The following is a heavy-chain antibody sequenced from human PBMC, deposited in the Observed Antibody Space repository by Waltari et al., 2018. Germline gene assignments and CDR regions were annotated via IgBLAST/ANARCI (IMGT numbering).Heavy chain of an antibody. J-gene: IGHJ5*02. Sequence: QVQLVQSGAEVKKPGSSVKVSCKASGGTFSSYAISWVRQAPGQGLEWMGGIIPILGTANYAQKFQGRVTITADESTSTAYMELSSLRSEDTAVYYCARDPMVRGVIIPNWFDPWGQGTLVTVSS. CDR3: ARDPMVRGVIIPNWFDP. CDR1: GGTFSSYA. D-gene: IGHD3-10*01. V-gene: IGHV1-69*01. CDR2: IIPILGTA.